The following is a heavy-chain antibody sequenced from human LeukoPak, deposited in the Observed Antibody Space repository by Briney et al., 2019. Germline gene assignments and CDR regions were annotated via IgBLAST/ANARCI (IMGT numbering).Heavy chain of an antibody. CDR3: ARDGDTSGYTD. CDR1: GFTFSTFW. V-gene: IGHV3-7*01. Sequence: GGSLRLSCAAPGFTFSTFWMSWVRQAPGKGLEWVANIKQDGSEKYYVDSVKGRFTISRDNAKNSLYLQMNSLRADDTAVYYCARDGDTSGYTDWGQGTLVTVSS. CDR2: IKQDGSEK. J-gene: IGHJ4*02. D-gene: IGHD3-22*01.